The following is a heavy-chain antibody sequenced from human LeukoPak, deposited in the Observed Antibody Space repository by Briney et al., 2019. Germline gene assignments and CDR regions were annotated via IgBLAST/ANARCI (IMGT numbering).Heavy chain of an antibody. J-gene: IGHJ4*02. CDR3: ARGGDYGDYYFDY. D-gene: IGHD4-17*01. CDR2: IYSGGST. V-gene: IGHV3-53*01. Sequence: PGGSLRLSCAASGFTVSSNYMSWVRQAPGKGLEWVLVIYSGGSTYYADSVKGRFTISRDNSKNTLYLQMNSLRAEDTAVYYCARGGDYGDYYFDYWGQGTLVTVSS. CDR1: GFTVSSNY.